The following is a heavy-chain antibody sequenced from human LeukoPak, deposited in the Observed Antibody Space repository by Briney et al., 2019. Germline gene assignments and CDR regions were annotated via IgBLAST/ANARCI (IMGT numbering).Heavy chain of an antibody. V-gene: IGHV3-23*01. D-gene: IGHD3-3*01. CDR2: ISGSGGST. CDR3: AKGPILEWLLYFDY. Sequence: GGSLRLSCAASGFTVSSNYMSWVRQAPGKGLEWVSAISGSGGSTYYADSVKGRFTISRDNSKNTLYLQMNSLRAEDTAVYYCAKGPILEWLLYFDYWGQGTLVTVSS. J-gene: IGHJ4*02. CDR1: GFTVSSNY.